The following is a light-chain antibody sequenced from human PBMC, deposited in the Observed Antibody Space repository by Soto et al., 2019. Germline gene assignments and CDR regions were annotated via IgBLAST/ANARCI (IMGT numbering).Light chain of an antibody. Sequence: EIVLTQSPGTLSLSPGERATLSCRASQSVSGSFLAWYQHKPGQAPRLLIYAASSRATGIPDRFSGSGSGTDFTLTISRLEPEDFAVYHCQQYGIAPCTFGQGTKLEIK. CDR1: QSVSGSF. V-gene: IGKV3-20*01. CDR2: AAS. J-gene: IGKJ2*02. CDR3: QQYGIAPCT.